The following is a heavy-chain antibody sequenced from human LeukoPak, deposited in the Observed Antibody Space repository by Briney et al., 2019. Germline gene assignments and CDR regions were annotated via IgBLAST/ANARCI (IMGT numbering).Heavy chain of an antibody. Sequence: GESLKISCKGSGYSFTSYWIGWVRQMPGKGLEWMGIIYPGDSDTRYSPSFQGQVTISADKSISTAYLQWSSLKASDTAMYYCTRLRRAAAGGLAYFDYWGQGTLVTVSS. CDR2: IYPGDSDT. D-gene: IGHD6-13*01. J-gene: IGHJ4*02. CDR1: GYSFTSYW. V-gene: IGHV5-51*01. CDR3: TRLRRAAAGGLAYFDY.